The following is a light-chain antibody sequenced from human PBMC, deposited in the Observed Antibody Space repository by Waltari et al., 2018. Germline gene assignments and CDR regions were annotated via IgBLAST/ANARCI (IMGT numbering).Light chain of an antibody. V-gene: IGLV1-40*01. CDR2: ENS. CDR3: QSYDNSLI. J-gene: IGLJ2*01. Sequence: VHGYQVLPGAAPKLLIFENSNRPSGVADRFSGSKSGTSASLAITGLQAEDEGYYYCQSYDNSLIFGGGTKLTVL.